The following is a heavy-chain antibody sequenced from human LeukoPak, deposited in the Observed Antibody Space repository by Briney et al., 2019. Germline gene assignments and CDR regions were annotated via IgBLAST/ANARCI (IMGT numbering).Heavy chain of an antibody. CDR3: ARGGWDSSSWYGVDY. J-gene: IGHJ4*02. CDR1: GYTFTSYY. V-gene: IGHV1-46*01. Sequence: ASVKVSCKASGYTFTSYYMHWVRQAPGQGLEWMGIINPSGGSTSYAQKFQDRVTMTRDMSTSTVYMELSSLRSEDTAVYYCARGGWDSSSWYGVDYWGQGTLVTVSS. CDR2: INPSGGST. D-gene: IGHD6-13*01.